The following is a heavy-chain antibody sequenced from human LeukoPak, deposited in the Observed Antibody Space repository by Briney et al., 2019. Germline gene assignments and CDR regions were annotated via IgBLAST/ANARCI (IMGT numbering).Heavy chain of an antibody. CDR3: AELGITMIGGV. CDR1: GFTVSSNS. CDR2: IYSDNT. V-gene: IGHV3-53*01. D-gene: IGHD3-10*02. J-gene: IGHJ6*04. Sequence: GGSLRLSCTVSGFTVSSNSMSWVRQAPGKGLEWVSFIYSDNTHYSDSVKGRFTISRDNSKNTLYLQMNSLRAEDTAVYYCAELGITMIGGVWGKGTTVTISS.